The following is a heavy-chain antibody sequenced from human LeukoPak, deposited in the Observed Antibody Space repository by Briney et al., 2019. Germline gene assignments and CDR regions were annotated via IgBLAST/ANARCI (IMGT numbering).Heavy chain of an antibody. J-gene: IGHJ4*02. Sequence: PGGSLRLSCAASGFTFSSYSMNWVRQAPGKGLEWVSYISSSSSTIYYADSVKGRFTISRDNAKNSLYLQMNSLRAEDTAVYYCARGESIAAAGPYYFEYWGKGTLVTVSS. CDR3: ARGESIAAAGPYYFEY. CDR1: GFTFSSYS. D-gene: IGHD6-13*01. V-gene: IGHV3-48*01. CDR2: ISSSSSTI.